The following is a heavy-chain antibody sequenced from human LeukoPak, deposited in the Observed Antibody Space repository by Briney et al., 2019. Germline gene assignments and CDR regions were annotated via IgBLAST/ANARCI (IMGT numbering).Heavy chain of an antibody. CDR2: INAGNGNT. V-gene: IGHV1-3*01. Sequence: ASVKVSCKASGYTFTSYAMHWVRQAPGQRLEWMGWINAGNGNTKYSQKFQGRVTITRDTSASTAYMELSSLRSEDTAVYYCARLSITIFGVVPFYWGQGTLVTVSS. J-gene: IGHJ4*02. CDR3: ARLSITIFGVVPFY. D-gene: IGHD3-3*01. CDR1: GYTFTSYA.